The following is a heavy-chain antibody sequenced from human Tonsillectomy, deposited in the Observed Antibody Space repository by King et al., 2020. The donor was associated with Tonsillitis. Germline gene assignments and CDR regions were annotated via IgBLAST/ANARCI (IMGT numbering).Heavy chain of an antibody. D-gene: IGHD1-1*01. CDR3: ARDDCSTTSCNGRGNNGMDV. V-gene: IGHV3-21*02. Sequence: VQLVESGGGLVKPGGSLRLSCEASGFSFSKYTMTWVRQAPGKGLEWVSSLTSTGTYIYYAESVKGRFTISRDNAKNSLYLQMNSLRAADTAVYYCARDDCSTTSCNGRGNNGMDVWGQGTTVTVSS. CDR2: LTSTGTYI. J-gene: IGHJ6*02. CDR1: GFSFSKYT.